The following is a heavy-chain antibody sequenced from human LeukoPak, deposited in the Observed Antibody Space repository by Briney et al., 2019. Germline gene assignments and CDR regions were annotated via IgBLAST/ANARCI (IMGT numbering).Heavy chain of an antibody. Sequence: PGGSLRLSCEASGFTFSSYGMHWVRQAPGKGLEWVAVISYDGSNKYYADSVKGRFTISRDNSKNTLYLQMDSLRPEDTAVYYCAKDPRTGAVSGIFYFDYWGQGTLLTVSS. V-gene: IGHV3-30*18. D-gene: IGHD6-19*01. J-gene: IGHJ4*02. CDR1: GFTFSSYG. CDR2: ISYDGSNK. CDR3: AKDPRTGAVSGIFYFDY.